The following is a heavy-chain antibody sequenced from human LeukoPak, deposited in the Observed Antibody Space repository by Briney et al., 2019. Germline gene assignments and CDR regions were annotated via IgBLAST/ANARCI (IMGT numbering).Heavy chain of an antibody. D-gene: IGHD1-26*01. CDR1: GFTFNSDA. J-gene: IGHJ4*02. V-gene: IGHV3-23*01. CDR3: AKGSRGSYHY. CDR2: ITDSGIDT. Sequence: GGSLRLSCAASGFTFNSDAMTWVRQAPEKGLEWVSSITDSGIDTYYADSVKGRFTISRDNSKNTLFLQMNSLRAEDTAVYYCAKGSRGSYHYWGQGTLVTVSS.